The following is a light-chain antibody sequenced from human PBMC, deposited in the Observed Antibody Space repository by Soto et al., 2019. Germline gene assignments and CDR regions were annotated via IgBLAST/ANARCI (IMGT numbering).Light chain of an antibody. CDR1: QDISNY. CDR3: PQYDNLPYT. Sequence: DIQMTQSPSSLSASVGDRVTITCQASQDISNYLNWYQQKPGKATKLLIYDASNLETGVPTRFSGRGFGTDFTYDNSGLQPEEIATYFCPQYDNLPYTFGQGTKLEIK. V-gene: IGKV1-33*01. CDR2: DAS. J-gene: IGKJ2*01.